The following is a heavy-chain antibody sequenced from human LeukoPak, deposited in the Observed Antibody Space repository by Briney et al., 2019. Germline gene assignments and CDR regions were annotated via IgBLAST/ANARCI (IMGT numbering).Heavy chain of an antibody. CDR3: ARSLTMVRAYDY. D-gene: IGHD3-10*01. CDR1: GFTFNSYG. Sequence: GGSLRLSCAASGFTFNSYGMHWVRQVPGKGLEWVAFIRYDGSNKYYADSVKGRFTISRDNSKNTVYLQMNSLRTEDTAVYYCARSLTMVRAYDYWGQGTLVTVSS. CDR2: IRYDGSNK. V-gene: IGHV3-30*02. J-gene: IGHJ4*02.